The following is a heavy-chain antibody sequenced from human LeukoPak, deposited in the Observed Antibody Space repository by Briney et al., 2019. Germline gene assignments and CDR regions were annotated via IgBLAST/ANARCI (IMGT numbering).Heavy chain of an antibody. J-gene: IGHJ6*03. D-gene: IGHD6-6*01. CDR1: GLTFSNYW. CDR3: ATSSSEHYYYYMDV. CDR2: IRYDGSNK. V-gene: IGHV3-30*02. Sequence: GGSLRLSCTASGLTFSNYWMSWVRQAPGTGLEWVAFIRYDGSNKYYADSVKGRFTISRDNSKNTLYLQMNSLRAEDTAVYYCATSSSEHYYYYMDVWGKGTTVTVSS.